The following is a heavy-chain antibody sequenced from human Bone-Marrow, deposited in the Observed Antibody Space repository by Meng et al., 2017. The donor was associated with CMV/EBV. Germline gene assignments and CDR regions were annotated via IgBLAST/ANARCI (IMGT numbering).Heavy chain of an antibody. J-gene: IGHJ6*02. V-gene: IGHV3-48*01. CDR1: GFTFSNYN. CDR3: AREKNYGSGSYIHYGMDV. D-gene: IGHD3-10*01. CDR2: ICGRCATI. Sequence: GGSLRLSCTASGFTFSNYNMHWVRQAPGKGLEWVSYICGRCATIYYADSVKGRFTVSRDNAKNSLYLQMNSLRAEDTAVYYCAREKNYGSGSYIHYGMDVWGQGTTVTGSS.